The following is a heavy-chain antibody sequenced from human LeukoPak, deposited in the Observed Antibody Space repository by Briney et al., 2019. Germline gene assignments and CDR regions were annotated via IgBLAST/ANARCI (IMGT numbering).Heavy chain of an antibody. J-gene: IGHJ4*02. D-gene: IGHD3-9*01. CDR3: ARDQISGDYDILTGPFDY. CDR1: GFTFSSYG. V-gene: IGHV3-21*01. CDR2: ISSSSSYI. Sequence: GGSLRLSCAASGFTFSSYGMNWVRQAPGKGLEWVSSISSSSSYIYYADSVKGRFTISRDNVKNSLYLQMNSLRAEDTAVYYCARDQISGDYDILTGPFDYWGQGTLVTVSS.